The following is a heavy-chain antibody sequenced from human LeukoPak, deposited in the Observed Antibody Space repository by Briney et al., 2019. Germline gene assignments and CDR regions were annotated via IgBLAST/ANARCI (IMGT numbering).Heavy chain of an antibody. V-gene: IGHV3-21*01. CDR1: GFTFSSYS. Sequence: GRSLRLSCAASGFTFSSYSMNRVRQAPGKGLEWVSSISSSSSYIYYADSVKGRFTIPRDNAKNSLYLQMNSLRAEDTAVYYCARDAWGRGYSYVNWFDPWGQGTLVTVSS. CDR3: ARDAWGRGYSYVNWFDP. J-gene: IGHJ5*02. D-gene: IGHD5-18*01. CDR2: ISSSSSYI.